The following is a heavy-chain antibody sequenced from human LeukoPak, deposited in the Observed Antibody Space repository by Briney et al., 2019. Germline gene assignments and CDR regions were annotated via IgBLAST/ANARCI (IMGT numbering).Heavy chain of an antibody. CDR2: IIPIFGTT. CDR1: GGTFNSYA. CDR3: ARDLGGSGRIAAHGLHADYYYYMDV. J-gene: IGHJ6*03. Sequence: ASVKVSCKASGGTFNSYAISWVRQAPGQGLEWMGGIIPIFGTTNYARKFRGRVTLTADKSTSTAYMELSSLRSEDTAVYYCARDLGGSGRIAAHGLHADYYYYMDVWGKGTTVTVSS. V-gene: IGHV1-69*06. D-gene: IGHD6-13*01.